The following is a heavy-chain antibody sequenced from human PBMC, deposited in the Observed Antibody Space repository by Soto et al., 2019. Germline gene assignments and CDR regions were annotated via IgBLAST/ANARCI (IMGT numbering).Heavy chain of an antibody. CDR1: GFTFSSYG. J-gene: IGHJ4*02. V-gene: IGHV3-30*18. Sequence: GGSLRLSCAASGFTFSSYGMHWVRPAPGKGLEWVAVISYDGSNKYYADSVKGRFTISRDNSKNTLYLQMNSLRAEDTAVYYCAKDHGTVTTRDYFDYWGQGTLVTVSS. CDR3: AKDHGTVTTRDYFDY. D-gene: IGHD4-17*01. CDR2: ISYDGSNK.